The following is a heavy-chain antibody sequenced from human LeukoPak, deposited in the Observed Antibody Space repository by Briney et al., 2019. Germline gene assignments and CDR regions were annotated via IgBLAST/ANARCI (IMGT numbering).Heavy chain of an antibody. D-gene: IGHD3-3*01. CDR2: IYSGGST. V-gene: IGHV3-53*01. CDR1: GFTVSSNY. Sequence: GGSLRLSCAASGFTVSSNYMSWVRQAPGKGLGWVSVIYSGGSTYYADSVKGRFTISRDNSKNTLYLQMNSLRAEDTAVYYCARDTITIFGVVTLGPYGMDVWGQGTTVTVSS. CDR3: ARDTITIFGVVTLGPYGMDV. J-gene: IGHJ6*02.